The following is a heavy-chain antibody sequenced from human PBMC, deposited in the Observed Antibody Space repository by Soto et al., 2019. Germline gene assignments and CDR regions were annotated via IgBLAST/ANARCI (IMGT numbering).Heavy chain of an antibody. CDR1: GVTFSSYA. CDR2: ISDTGGGT. CDR3: AVGRHKTSGSNTWFDP. V-gene: IGHV3-23*01. D-gene: IGHD3-22*01. J-gene: IGHJ5*02. Sequence: SLRLSCAASGVTFSSYAMNWVRQAPGKGLEWVSTISDTGGGTFYAGSVKGRFTISRDNSKNTLYLQMHSFRADDSAIYFCAVGRHKTSGSNTWFDPWGRGTLVTVSS.